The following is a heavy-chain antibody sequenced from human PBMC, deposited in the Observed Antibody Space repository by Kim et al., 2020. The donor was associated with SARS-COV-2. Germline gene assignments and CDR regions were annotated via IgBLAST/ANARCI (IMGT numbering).Heavy chain of an antibody. J-gene: IGHJ4*02. D-gene: IGHD2-15*01. CDR3: ARQFCSGGNCYPYFDY. Sequence: SLKSRVTISVDTSKNQFSRKLSSVTAADTAVYYCARQFCSGGNCYPYFDYWGQGTLVTVSS. V-gene: IGHV4-59*08.